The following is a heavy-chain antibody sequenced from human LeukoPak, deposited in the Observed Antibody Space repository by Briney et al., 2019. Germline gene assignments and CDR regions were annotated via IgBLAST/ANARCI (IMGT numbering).Heavy chain of an antibody. CDR1: GFTFSSYG. D-gene: IGHD6-6*01. CDR3: AKDRTSSPGAY. J-gene: IGHJ4*02. CDR2: ISGSGGST. V-gene: IGHV3-23*01. Sequence: PGGSLRLSCAASGFTFSSYGINWVRQAPGKGLEWVSGISGSGGSTYYAESVKGRFTISRDNSKNTLYLQMNSLRAEDTAVYYCAKDRTSSPGAYWGQGTLVTVSS.